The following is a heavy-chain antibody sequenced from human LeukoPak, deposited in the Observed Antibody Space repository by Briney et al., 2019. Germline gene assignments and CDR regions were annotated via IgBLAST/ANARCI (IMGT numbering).Heavy chain of an antibody. J-gene: IGHJ4*02. CDR3: AREGSYYGSGSSPRPFDY. CDR2: IIPIFGTA. CDR1: GGTFSSSA. Sequence: ASVKVSCKASGGTFSSSAISWVRQAPGQGLEWMGGIIPIFGTANYAQKFQGRVTITADKSTSTAYMELSSLRSEDTAVYYCAREGSYYGSGSSPRPFDYWGQGTLVTVSS. V-gene: IGHV1-69*06. D-gene: IGHD3-10*01.